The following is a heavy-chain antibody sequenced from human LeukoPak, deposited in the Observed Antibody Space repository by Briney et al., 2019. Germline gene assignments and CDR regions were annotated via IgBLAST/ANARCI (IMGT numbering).Heavy chain of an antibody. D-gene: IGHD4-23*01. Sequence: SVKVSCKASGGTYSSYAISWVRQAPGQGLDWMGGIIPISGTANYAQKFQGRVTITADESTSTAYMELSSLRSEDTAVYYCARAYGGNSAYFDYWGQGTLVTVSS. J-gene: IGHJ4*02. CDR3: ARAYGGNSAYFDY. CDR1: GGTYSSYA. V-gene: IGHV1-69*13. CDR2: IIPISGTA.